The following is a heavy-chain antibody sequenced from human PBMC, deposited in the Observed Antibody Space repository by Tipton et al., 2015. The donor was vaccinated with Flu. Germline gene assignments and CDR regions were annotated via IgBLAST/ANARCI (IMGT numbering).Heavy chain of an antibody. CDR3: ARHAYYDISGLAY. CDR2: IYDSGSA. D-gene: IGHD3-22*01. J-gene: IGHJ4*02. V-gene: IGHV4-39*01. CDR1: GESINNSNYY. Sequence: TLSLTCTVSGESINNSNYYWGWIRHPPGKGLEWIGSIYDSGSAYYSPSLKSRVSISIDTSKNHFSLKLKSVTAADTAVYYCARHAYYDISGLAYWGPGTLVTVS.